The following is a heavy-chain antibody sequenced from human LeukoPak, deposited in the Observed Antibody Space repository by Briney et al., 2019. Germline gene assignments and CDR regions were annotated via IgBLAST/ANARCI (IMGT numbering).Heavy chain of an antibody. CDR1: GYTFTSYD. V-gene: IGHV1-8*03. CDR3: ARAYSGSYYYFGDAFDI. CDR2: MNPNSGNT. D-gene: IGHD1-26*01. Sequence: ASVKVSCKASGYTFTSYDINWVRQATGRGLEWMGWMNPNSGNTGYAQKFQGRVTITRNTSISTAYMELSSLRSEDTAVYYCARAYSGSYYYFGDAFDIWGQGTMVTVSS. J-gene: IGHJ3*02.